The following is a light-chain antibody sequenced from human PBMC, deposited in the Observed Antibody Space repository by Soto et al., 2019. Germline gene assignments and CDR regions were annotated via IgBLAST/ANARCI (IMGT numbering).Light chain of an antibody. V-gene: IGKV3-20*01. CDR2: GAS. CDR1: HTISSSY. J-gene: IGKJ1*01. CDR3: QQYGSSPWT. Sequence: EVVLTQSPGTLSLSPGGRATLSCRASHTISSSYLAWYQQKPGQAPRLLIYGASSRATGIPDRFSGSGSGTDFTLTISRLEPEDFAVYYCQQYGSSPWTFGQGTKVDI.